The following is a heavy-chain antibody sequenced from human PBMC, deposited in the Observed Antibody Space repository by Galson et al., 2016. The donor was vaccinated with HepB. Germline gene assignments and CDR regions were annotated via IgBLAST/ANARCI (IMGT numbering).Heavy chain of an antibody. J-gene: IGHJ4*02. D-gene: IGHD3-10*01. CDR1: SGTMISGYY. CDR3: VRDGWGSSHFEY. CDR2: ISYTGNT. V-gene: IGHV4-59*01. Sequence: SETLSLTCTVSSGTMISGYYWSWIRQPPGKRLDWIGFISYTGNTNYNPPLESLGTISVDTSKNQLSLRLISVTSADTAVYFCVRDGWGSSHFEYWGQGTLVTVSS.